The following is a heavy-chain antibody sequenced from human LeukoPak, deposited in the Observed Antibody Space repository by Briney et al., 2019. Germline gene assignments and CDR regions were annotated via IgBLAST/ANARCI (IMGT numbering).Heavy chain of an antibody. CDR3: VKDLYKGDSSSWYYFDY. D-gene: IGHD6-13*01. CDR2: ISGNGGST. CDR1: GFIISNYA. V-gene: IGHV3-64D*06. J-gene: IGHJ4*02. Sequence: PGGSLRLSCSASGFIISNYAMHWVRQAPGRGLEYVSAISGNGGSTYYADSVKGRFTISRDNSKNNLYLQMSSLRAEDTAIYHCVKDLYKGDSSSWYYFDYWGQGTLVTVSS.